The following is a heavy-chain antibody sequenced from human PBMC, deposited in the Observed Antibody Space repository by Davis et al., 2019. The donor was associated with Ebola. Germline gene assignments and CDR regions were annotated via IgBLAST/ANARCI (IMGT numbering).Heavy chain of an antibody. D-gene: IGHD6-13*01. V-gene: IGHV3-13*01. Sequence: GGSLRLSCAASGLTFSSYYMHWVRHTSGKGLEWVSAIDTAGNTYSPDSVKDRFTISRDNAKNSLYLQMNSLRDGDTAVYFCARELAARDQYFDLWGRGTLVTVSS. CDR1: GLTFSSYY. CDR3: ARELAARDQYFDL. CDR2: IDTAGNT. J-gene: IGHJ2*01.